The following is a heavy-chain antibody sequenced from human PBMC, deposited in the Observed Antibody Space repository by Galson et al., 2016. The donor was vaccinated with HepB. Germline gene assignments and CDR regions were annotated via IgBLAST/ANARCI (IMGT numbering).Heavy chain of an antibody. CDR1: GFTFSSYA. Sequence: SLRLSCAASGFTFSSYAMSWVRQAPGKGLEWVSVISGSGGSTYYADSVKGRFTISRDNSKNTLCPQMNSLRAEDTALYYCAKDLGSYYGSGSYRDYYYGMDVWGQGTTVTVSS. CDR2: ISGSGGST. CDR3: AKDLGSYYGSGSYRDYYYGMDV. D-gene: IGHD3-10*01. V-gene: IGHV3-23*01. J-gene: IGHJ6*02.